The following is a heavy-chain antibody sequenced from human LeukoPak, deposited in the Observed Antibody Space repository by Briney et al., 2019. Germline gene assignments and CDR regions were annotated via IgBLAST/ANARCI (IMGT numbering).Heavy chain of an antibody. V-gene: IGHV4-31*03. CDR3: ARQRMTTVVTDY. CDR1: GGSISSGGYY. D-gene: IGHD4-23*01. J-gene: IGHJ4*02. CDR2: IYYSGST. Sequence: SQTLSLTCTVSGGSISSGGYYWSWIRQHPGKGLEWIGYIYYSGSTYYNPSLKSRVTISVDTSKNQFSLKLSSVTAADTAVYYCARQRMTTVVTDYWGQGTLVTVSS.